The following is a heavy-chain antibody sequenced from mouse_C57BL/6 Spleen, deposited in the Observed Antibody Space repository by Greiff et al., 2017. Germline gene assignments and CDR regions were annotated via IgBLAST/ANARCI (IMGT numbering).Heavy chain of an antibody. Sequence: VKLVESGAELVRPGASVTLSCKASGYTFTDYEMHWVKQTPVHGLEWIGAIDPETGGTAYNQKFKGKAILTADKSSSTAYMELRSLTSEDSAVYYCTRDGYWAYWGQGTLVTVSA. CDR2: IDPETGGT. V-gene: IGHV1-15*01. D-gene: IGHD2-3*01. CDR1: GYTFTDYE. CDR3: TRDGYWAY. J-gene: IGHJ3*01.